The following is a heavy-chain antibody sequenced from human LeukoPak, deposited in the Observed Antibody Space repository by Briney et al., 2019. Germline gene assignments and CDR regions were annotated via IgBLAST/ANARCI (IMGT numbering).Heavy chain of an antibody. V-gene: IGHV3-33*03. J-gene: IGHJ5*02. D-gene: IGHD3-10*01. CDR2: IWYDGGK. CDR3: ASYGSGSYYNWFDP. Sequence: PGGSLRLSCAASGFTFSSYGMHWVCQAPGKGLEWVALIWYDGGKYYTDSVKGRLTISRDNAKNSLYLQMNSLRAEDTAGYYCASYGSGSYYNWFDPWGQGTLVTVSS. CDR1: GFTFSSYG.